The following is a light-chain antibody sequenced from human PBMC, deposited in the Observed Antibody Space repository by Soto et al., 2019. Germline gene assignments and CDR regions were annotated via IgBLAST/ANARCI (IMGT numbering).Light chain of an antibody. Sequence: DIQMTQSPSSLSASVGDRVTITCQASQGIGNYLNWYQQKPGKAPNLLIHDASNLATGVPSRFSGSGSGTDFTFTISSLQPEDIATYYCQRYDTLPTFTFGPGTTVDIK. J-gene: IGKJ3*01. CDR3: QRYDTLPTFT. V-gene: IGKV1-33*01. CDR2: DAS. CDR1: QGIGNY.